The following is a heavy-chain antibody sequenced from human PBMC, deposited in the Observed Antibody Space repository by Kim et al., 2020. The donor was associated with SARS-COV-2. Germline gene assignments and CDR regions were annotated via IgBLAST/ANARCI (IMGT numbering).Heavy chain of an antibody. CDR1: GFILSGST. V-gene: IGHV3-73*01. Sequence: GGSLRLSCAASGFILSGSTVHWVRQASGKWLEWVGRIRSKANSYATAYAASVKNRFTISRDDSKNTAYLQMNSLKTEDTAVYYCARVNPIAGGWYDAFD. CDR2: IRSKANSYAT. D-gene: IGHD6-19*01. J-gene: IGHJ3*02. CDR3: ARVNPIAGGWYDAFD.